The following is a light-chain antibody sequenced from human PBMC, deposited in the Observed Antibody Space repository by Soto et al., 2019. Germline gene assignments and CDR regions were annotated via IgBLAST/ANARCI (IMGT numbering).Light chain of an antibody. J-gene: IGKJ1*01. CDR3: QQYDTYWT. Sequence: DIQMTQSPSTLSASVGDRVAITCRASQSIGNWLAWYQKKPGKGPKLLIYEASNLESGVPSRFRGSGSGREFTLIISSLQPDDCATYYCQQYDTYWTFGQGTKV. CDR2: EAS. CDR1: QSIGNW. V-gene: IGKV1-5*01.